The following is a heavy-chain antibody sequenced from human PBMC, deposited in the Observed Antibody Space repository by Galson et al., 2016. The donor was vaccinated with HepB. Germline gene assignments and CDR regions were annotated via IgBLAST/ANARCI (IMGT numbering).Heavy chain of an antibody. Sequence: SLRLSCAASGFTFSSFAMTWVRQAPGKGLEWVSTILRSGSSTYNADSVKGRFTISRDNSRSTLSLRMNSLRAEDTAVYYCAKMSGWELGDYFFDYWGQGTLVTVSS. J-gene: IGHJ4*02. D-gene: IGHD1-26*01. V-gene: IGHV3-23*01. CDR2: ILRSGSST. CDR1: GFTFSSFA. CDR3: AKMSGWELGDYFFDY.